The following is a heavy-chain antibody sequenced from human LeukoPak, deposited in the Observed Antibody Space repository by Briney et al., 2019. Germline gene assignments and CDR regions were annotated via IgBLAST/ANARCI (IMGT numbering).Heavy chain of an antibody. CDR1: GFTFSSYA. CDR3: ATPLYYYDSSNPRLPVV. D-gene: IGHD3-22*01. V-gene: IGHV3-23*01. Sequence: GGSLRLSCAASGFTFSSYAMSWVRQAPGKGLEWVSAISGSGGSTYYADSVKGRFTISRDNSKNTLYLQMNSLRAEDTAVYYCATPLYYYDSSNPRLPVVWGQGTMVTVSS. J-gene: IGHJ3*01. CDR2: ISGSGGST.